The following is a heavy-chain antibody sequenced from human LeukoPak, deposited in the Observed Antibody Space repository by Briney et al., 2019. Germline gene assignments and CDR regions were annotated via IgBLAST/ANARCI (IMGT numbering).Heavy chain of an antibody. CDR2: ISAYNGNT. J-gene: IGHJ4*02. D-gene: IGHD5-24*01. CDR1: GYTFTSYG. CDR3: ARDLARWLQLRAFDY. Sequence: GASVKVSCKASGYTFTSYGIIWVRQAPGQGLEWMGWISAYNGNTNYAQKLQGRVTMTTDTSTSTAYMELRSLRPDDTAVYYCARDLARWLQLRAFDYWGQGTLVTVSS. V-gene: IGHV1-18*01.